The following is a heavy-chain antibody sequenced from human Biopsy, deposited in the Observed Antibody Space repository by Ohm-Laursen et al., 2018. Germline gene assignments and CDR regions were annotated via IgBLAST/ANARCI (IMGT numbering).Heavy chain of an antibody. CDR3: AKAPCTQFGSGACHDPFDK. CDR1: GFTFSDYY. CDR2: ISPSGRKT. J-gene: IGHJ3*02. V-gene: IGHV3-11*01. Sequence: SLRLSCSASGFTFSDYYMSWFRQAPGKGLEWISYISPSGRKTYHADSVSGRFTISRDNAENSLYLQMNSLRADDTAVYHCAKAPCTQFGSGACHDPFDKWGQGTTVTVSS. D-gene: IGHD3-10*01.